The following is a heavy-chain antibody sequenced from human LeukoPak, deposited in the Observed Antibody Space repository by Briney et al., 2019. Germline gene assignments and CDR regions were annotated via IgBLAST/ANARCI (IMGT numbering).Heavy chain of an antibody. D-gene: IGHD4-17*01. Sequence: PGGSLRLSCAASGFTFTGYWMHWVRQVPGKGLVWVSHINTNGRTTSYVDSVKGRFTISRDNAKNTLYLQMNSLRAEDTAVYFCARDLAYGSDFRGQGTLVTVSS. CDR3: ARDLAYGSDF. CDR1: GFTFTGYW. CDR2: INTNGRTT. V-gene: IGHV3-74*01. J-gene: IGHJ4*02.